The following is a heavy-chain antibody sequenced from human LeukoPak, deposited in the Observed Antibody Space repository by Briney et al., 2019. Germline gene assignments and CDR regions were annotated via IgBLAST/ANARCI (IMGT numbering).Heavy chain of an antibody. CDR2: IYYSGST. J-gene: IGHJ4*02. D-gene: IGHD3-9*01. CDR3: ARGGDLRYFDWSALWTFDY. V-gene: IGHV4-59*01. Sequence: PSETLSLTCTVSGGSISSYYWSWIRQPPGKGLEWIGYIYYSGSTNYNPSLKSRVTISVDTSKNQFSLKLSSVTAADTAVYYCARGGDLRYFDWSALWTFDYWGQGTLVTVSS. CDR1: GGSISSYY.